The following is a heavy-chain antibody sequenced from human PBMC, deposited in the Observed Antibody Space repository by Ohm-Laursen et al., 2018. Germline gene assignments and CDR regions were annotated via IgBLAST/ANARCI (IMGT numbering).Heavy chain of an antibody. J-gene: IGHJ4*02. CDR2: ISWNSGSI. CDR3: AKATVTTSY. CDR1: GFTFDDYA. Sequence: SLRLSCTASGFTFDDYAMHWVRQAPGKGLEWVSGISWNSGSIGYADSVKGRFTISRDNAKNTLYLQMNSLRAEDTAVYYCAKATVTTSYWGQGTLVTVSS. D-gene: IGHD4-17*01. V-gene: IGHV3-9*01.